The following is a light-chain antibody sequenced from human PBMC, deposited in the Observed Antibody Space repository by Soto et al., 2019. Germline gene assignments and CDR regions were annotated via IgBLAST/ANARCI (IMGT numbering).Light chain of an antibody. J-gene: IGKJ5*01. Sequence: DVVMTQSPLSLPVTLGQPASISCRSSQSLVYSDGNTYLNWFQQRPGQSPRLLIYGTSSRATGIPDRFSGSGSGTDFTLTISRLEPEDFAVYYCQQYGSSITFGQGTRLEIK. CDR2: GTS. CDR3: QQYGSSIT. CDR1: QSLVYSDGNTY. V-gene: IGKV2-30*01.